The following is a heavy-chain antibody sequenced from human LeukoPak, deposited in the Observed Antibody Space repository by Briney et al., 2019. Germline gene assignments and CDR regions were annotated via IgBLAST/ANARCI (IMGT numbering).Heavy chain of an antibody. Sequence: EASVKVSCKASGGTFSSYAISWVRQAPGQGLEWMGRIIPILGIANYAQKFQGRVTITADKSTSTAYMELSSLRSEDTAVYYCARARGQYQLLFDSYYFDYWGQGTLVTVSS. D-gene: IGHD2-2*01. CDR1: GGTFSSYA. J-gene: IGHJ4*02. CDR2: IIPILGIA. V-gene: IGHV1-69*04. CDR3: ARARGQYQLLFDSYYFDY.